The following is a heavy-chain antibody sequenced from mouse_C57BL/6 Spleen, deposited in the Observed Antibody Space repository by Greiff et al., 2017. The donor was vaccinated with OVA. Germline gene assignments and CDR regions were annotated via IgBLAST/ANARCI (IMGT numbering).Heavy chain of an antibody. CDR3: AYTTVVAHYAMDY. CDR2: INPNYGTT. Sequence: VQLQQSGPELVKPGASVKISCKASGYSFTDYNLNWVKQSNGKSLEWIGVINPNYGTTSYNQKFKGKATLTVDQSSSTAYMQLNSLTSEDSAVYYCAYTTVVAHYAMDYWGQGTSVTVSS. V-gene: IGHV1-39*01. D-gene: IGHD1-1*01. J-gene: IGHJ4*01. CDR1: GYSFTDYN.